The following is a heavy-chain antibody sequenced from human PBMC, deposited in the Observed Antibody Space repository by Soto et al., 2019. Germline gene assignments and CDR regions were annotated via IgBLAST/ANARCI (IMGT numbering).Heavy chain of an antibody. CDR1: CDSVISGRSY. Sequence: SETLSLTCNFSCDSVISGRSYWSWIRQPPGKGLEWIAYVYDSGTTNYNPSLNSRVSISVDKSKNQISLRLGSVTAADTAVYYCATGGFYYDSSGYYDYYFDYWGQGTRVTVSS. V-gene: IGHV4-61*01. D-gene: IGHD3-22*01. J-gene: IGHJ4*02. CDR3: ATGGFYYDSSGYYDYYFDY. CDR2: VYDSGTT.